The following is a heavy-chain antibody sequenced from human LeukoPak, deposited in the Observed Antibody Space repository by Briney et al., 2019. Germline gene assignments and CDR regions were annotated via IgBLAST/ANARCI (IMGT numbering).Heavy chain of an antibody. CDR3: ARPGWELLDDAFDI. D-gene: IGHD1-26*01. CDR2: IYYSGST. Sequence: SETLSLTCTVSGGSISSSSYYWGWIRQPPGKGLEWIGSIYYSGSTYYNPSLKSRVTISVDTSKNQFSLKLSSVTAADTAVYYCARPGWELLDDAFDIWGQGTMVTVPS. CDR1: GGSISSSSYY. V-gene: IGHV4-39*01. J-gene: IGHJ3*02.